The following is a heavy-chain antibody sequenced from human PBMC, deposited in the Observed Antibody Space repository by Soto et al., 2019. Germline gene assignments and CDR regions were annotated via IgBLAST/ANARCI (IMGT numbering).Heavy chain of an antibody. CDR3: AGGGSIVVATRRLMDV. CDR1: GASISSHY. V-gene: IGHV4-59*08. CDR2: INYNGNT. J-gene: IGHJ6*03. D-gene: IGHD3-22*01. Sequence: QVQLQESGPGLVKPSETLSLTCTVSGASISSHYWSWIRQAPGKGLEWIANINYNGNTNYNPSLKSRVTISVDTSKNQFSLTVICVTAADTAVYYCAGGGSIVVATRRLMDVWGRGTTVTVSS.